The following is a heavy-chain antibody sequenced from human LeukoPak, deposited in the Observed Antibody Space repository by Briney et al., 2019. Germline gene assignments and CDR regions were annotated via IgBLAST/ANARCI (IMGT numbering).Heavy chain of an antibody. CDR2: INPNSGGT. Sequence: ASVKVSFKASGYTFTGYYMHWVRQAPGQGLEWMGWINPNSGGTNYAQKFQGRVTMTRDTSISTAYMELSRLRSDDTAVYYCARSSSDHRLTRYWGQGTLVTVSS. CDR3: ARSSSDHRLTRY. D-gene: IGHD6-19*01. CDR1: GYTFTGYY. V-gene: IGHV1-2*02. J-gene: IGHJ4*02.